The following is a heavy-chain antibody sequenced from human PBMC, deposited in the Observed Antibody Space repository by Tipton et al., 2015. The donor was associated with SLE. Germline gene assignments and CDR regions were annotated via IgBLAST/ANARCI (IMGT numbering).Heavy chain of an antibody. V-gene: IGHV3-21*03. Sequence: SLRLSCAASGFTFSSYSMNWVRQAPGKGLEWVSSISSSTSYIYYADSVKGRFTISRDNAKNSLYLQMNSLRAEDTAVYYCARVPDSSGRWTYFQHWGQGTLVSVSS. CDR1: GFTFSSYS. CDR3: ARVPDSSGRWTYFQH. D-gene: IGHD6-25*01. CDR2: ISSSTSYI. J-gene: IGHJ1*01.